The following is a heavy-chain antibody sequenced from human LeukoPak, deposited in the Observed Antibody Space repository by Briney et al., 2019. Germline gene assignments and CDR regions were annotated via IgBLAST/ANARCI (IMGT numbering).Heavy chain of an antibody. V-gene: IGHV3-30*03. D-gene: IGHD5-18*01. CDR3: VPGVGAAIPYYFDY. CDR1: GFTFSNYG. CDR2: ISSDGSNK. Sequence: PGGSLRLSCAASGFTFSNYGLHWVRQAPGKGLEWVAVISSDGSNKYYADSVNGRFTISRDNSKNTLYLQMNSLRAEDTAIYYCVPGVGAAIPYYFDYWGQGTLVTVSS. J-gene: IGHJ4*02.